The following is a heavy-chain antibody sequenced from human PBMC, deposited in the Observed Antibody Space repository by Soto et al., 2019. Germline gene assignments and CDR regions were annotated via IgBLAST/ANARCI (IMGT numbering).Heavy chain of an antibody. D-gene: IGHD2-21*02. CDR3: ARESGDWRLNWFEP. CDR1: GFNFTNHW. V-gene: IGHV3-74*01. CDR2: ITSDGKSK. J-gene: IGHJ5*02. Sequence: GGSLRLSCAASGFNFTNHWMHWVRQAPGKGLVWVSRITSDGKSKAYAESVKGRFAISRDNAKNTVYLQMNGLTVEDTAVYYCARESGDWRLNWFEPWGQGPLVTVSS.